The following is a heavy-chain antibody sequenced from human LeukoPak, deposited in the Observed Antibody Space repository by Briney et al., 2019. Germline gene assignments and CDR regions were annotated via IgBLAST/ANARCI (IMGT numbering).Heavy chain of an antibody. V-gene: IGHV1-2*02. CDR3: ARDQGYCTNGVCQTKFDY. D-gene: IGHD2-8*01. J-gene: IGHJ4*02. CDR1: GYTFTGYY. CDR2: INPNSGGT. Sequence: ASVKVSCKASGYTFTGYYMHWVRQAPGQGLEWMGWINPNSGGTNYAQKFQGRGTMTRDTSISTAYMELSRLRSDDTAVYYCARDQGYCTNGVCQTKFDYWGQGTLVTVSS.